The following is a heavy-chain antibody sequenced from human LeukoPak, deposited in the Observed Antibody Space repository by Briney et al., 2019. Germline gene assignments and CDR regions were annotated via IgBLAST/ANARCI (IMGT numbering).Heavy chain of an antibody. CDR2: ISGSGGGK. V-gene: IGHV3-23*01. D-gene: IGHD5-12*01. CDR3: AKGRGYSGYDPYYFDY. Sequence: GGSLRLSCVASEFSFGAYAMSWVRQAPGKGLEWVSSISGSGGGKQYADSAKGRFTISRDNSKNTLYLQMNSLRAEDTAVYYCAKGRGYSGYDPYYFDYWGQGTLVTVSS. CDR1: EFSFGAYA. J-gene: IGHJ4*02.